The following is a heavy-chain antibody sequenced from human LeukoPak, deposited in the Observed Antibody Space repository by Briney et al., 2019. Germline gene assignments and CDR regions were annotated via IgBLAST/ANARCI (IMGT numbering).Heavy chain of an antibody. D-gene: IGHD6-19*01. Sequence: GGSLRLSCAASGFTFSSYAMSWVRQAPGKGLEWVSAISGGAAGTYYADSVKGRFTISTDISKSTLYVQINSLRAEDTAVYYCARTVYNSGWFHFDHWGQGTLVTVSS. CDR3: ARTVYNSGWFHFDH. CDR2: ISGGAAGT. CDR1: GFTFSSYA. J-gene: IGHJ4*02. V-gene: IGHV3-23*01.